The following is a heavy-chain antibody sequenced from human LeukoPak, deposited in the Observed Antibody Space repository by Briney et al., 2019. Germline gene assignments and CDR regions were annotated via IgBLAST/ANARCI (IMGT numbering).Heavy chain of an antibody. CDR2: IYYSGST. J-gene: IGHJ4*02. V-gene: IGHV4-39*01. Sequence: SETLSLTCTVSGGSISSSSYYWGWIRQPPGKGLEWIGSIYYSGSTYYNPSLKSRVTISVDTSKNQFSLKLSSVTAADTAVYYCAGRPGENSSSWPFDYWGQGTLVTVSS. CDR1: GGSISSSSYY. D-gene: IGHD6-13*01. CDR3: AGRPGENSSSWPFDY.